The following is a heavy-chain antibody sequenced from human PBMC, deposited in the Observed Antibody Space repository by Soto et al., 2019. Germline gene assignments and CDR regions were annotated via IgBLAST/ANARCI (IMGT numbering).Heavy chain of an antibody. V-gene: IGHV4-34*01. CDR1: GGSFSGYY. J-gene: IGHJ6*02. Sequence: PSETLSLTCAVYGGSFSGYYWSWIRQPPGKGLEWIGEINHSGSTNYNPSLKSRVTISVDTSKNQFSLKLSSVTAADTAVYYCARGRIAVMYYYYGMDVWGQGTTVTVS. D-gene: IGHD6-19*01. CDR2: INHSGST. CDR3: ARGRIAVMYYYYGMDV.